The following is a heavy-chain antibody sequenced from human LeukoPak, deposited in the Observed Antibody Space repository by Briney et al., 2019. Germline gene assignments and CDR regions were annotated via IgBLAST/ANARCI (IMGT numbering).Heavy chain of an antibody. CDR1: GFTFSSYG. V-gene: IGHV3-30*18. CDR3: AKDRQWLSSGYYFDY. D-gene: IGHD3-22*01. Sequence: PGRSLRLPCAASGFTFSSYGMHWVRQAPGKGLEWVAVISYDGSNKYYADSVKGRFTISRDNSKNTLYLQMNSLRAEDTAVYYCAKDRQWLSSGYYFDYWGQGTLVTVSS. CDR2: ISYDGSNK. J-gene: IGHJ4*02.